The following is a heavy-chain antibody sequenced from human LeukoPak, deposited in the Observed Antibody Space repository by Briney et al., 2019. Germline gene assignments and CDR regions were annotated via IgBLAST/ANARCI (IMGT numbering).Heavy chain of an antibody. D-gene: IGHD3-10*01. V-gene: IGHV3-30-3*01. Sequence: GRTLRLSCAASGFTFSSYAMHWVRQAPGKGLEWVGVISYDGSNKYYADSVKGRFTIARDKSKNTQYLQMNTLRAEDTAVYYCARDGHITMVRGVINYWGQGTLATVPS. CDR2: ISYDGSNK. J-gene: IGHJ4*02. CDR3: ARDGHITMVRGVINY. CDR1: GFTFSSYA.